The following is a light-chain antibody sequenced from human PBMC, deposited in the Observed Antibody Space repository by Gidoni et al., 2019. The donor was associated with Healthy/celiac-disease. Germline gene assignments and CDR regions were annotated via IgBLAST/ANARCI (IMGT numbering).Light chain of an antibody. V-gene: IGLV1-51*02. CDR3: GTWDSSLSAREV. CDR1: SSNIGNNY. Sequence: SVFTQPPSVSAAPGQKVTISCSGSSSNIGNNYVSWYQQLPGTAPKLLIYGNNKRPSGIPDRFSGSKSGTSATLGITGLQTGDEADYYCGTWDSSLSAREVFGGGTKLTVL. J-gene: IGLJ3*02. CDR2: GNN.